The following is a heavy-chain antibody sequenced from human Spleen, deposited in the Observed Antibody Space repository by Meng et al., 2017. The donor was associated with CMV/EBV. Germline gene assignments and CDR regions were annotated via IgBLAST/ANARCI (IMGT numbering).Heavy chain of an antibody. D-gene: IGHD3-22*01. CDR1: TFISYG. CDR2: VIPIFGTA. J-gene: IGHJ4*02. CDR3: AKGACGDSRGYCGGSFDY. V-gene: IGHV1-69*05. Sequence: TFISYGVSWVRQAAEQGHGWLGGVIPIFGTASYARKFQGRDTITTYESTSTAYMELSSLRSEDTEEYYCAKGACGDSRGYCGGSFDYWGQGTLVTVSS.